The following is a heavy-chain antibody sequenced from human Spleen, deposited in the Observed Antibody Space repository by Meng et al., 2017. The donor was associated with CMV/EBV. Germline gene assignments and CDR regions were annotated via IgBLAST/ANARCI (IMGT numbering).Heavy chain of an antibody. D-gene: IGHD1-26*01. CDR1: GYTFTSYG. J-gene: IGHJ4*02. CDR2: ISVYNDNT. V-gene: IGHV1-18*01. CDR3: ARDPSGSYYGY. Sequence: ASVKVSCKASGYTFTSYGISWVRQAPGQGLEWMGWISVYNDNTNYAQKFQGRVTMTTDTSTSTAYMELRSLRSDDTAVYYCARDPSGSYYGYWGQGTLVTVSS.